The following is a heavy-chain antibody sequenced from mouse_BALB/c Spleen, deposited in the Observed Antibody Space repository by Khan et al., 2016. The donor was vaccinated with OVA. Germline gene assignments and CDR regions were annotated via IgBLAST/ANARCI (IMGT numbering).Heavy chain of an antibody. V-gene: IGHV2-6-4*01. Sequence: VQLQESGPGPVAPSQSLSITCTVSGFSLSRYNIHWVRQPPGKGLEWLGMIWGGGSTDYNSVLKSRLSISKDNSKSQVFLKMNGLQTDDTAMYYCARTYYREGGYYAVDYWGQGTSGTVSS. CDR2: IWGGGST. D-gene: IGHD2-14*01. J-gene: IGHJ4*01. CDR3: ARTYYREGGYYAVDY. CDR1: GFSLSRYN.